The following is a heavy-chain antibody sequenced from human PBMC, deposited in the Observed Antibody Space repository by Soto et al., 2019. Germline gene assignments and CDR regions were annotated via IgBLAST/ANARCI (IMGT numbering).Heavy chain of an antibody. CDR3: AKDYSSGWYRIDYYGMDV. J-gene: IGHJ6*02. CDR2: ISYDGSNK. Sequence: GGSLRLSCAASGFTFSSYGMHWVRQAPGKGLEWVAVISYDGSNKYYADSVKGRFTISRDNSKNTLYLQMNSLRAEDTAVYYCAKDYSSGWYRIDYYGMDVWGQGTTVT. CDR1: GFTFSSYG. D-gene: IGHD6-19*01. V-gene: IGHV3-30*18.